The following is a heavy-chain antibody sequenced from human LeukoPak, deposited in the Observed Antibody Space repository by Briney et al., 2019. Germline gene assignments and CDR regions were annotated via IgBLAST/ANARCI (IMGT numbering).Heavy chain of an antibody. J-gene: IGHJ4*02. CDR2: IFHSGTT. V-gene: IGHV4-30-2*01. Sequence: SQTLSLTCALSGGSISSGGYSWSWIRQLPGKGLEWIGYIFHSGTTYYNPSLTSRVTLSVDKSKNHFSLMLMSVTAADTAFYYCARSHGGNSPFDYWGQGILVTVSS. CDR3: ARSHGGNSPFDY. D-gene: IGHD4-23*01. CDR1: GGSISSGGYS.